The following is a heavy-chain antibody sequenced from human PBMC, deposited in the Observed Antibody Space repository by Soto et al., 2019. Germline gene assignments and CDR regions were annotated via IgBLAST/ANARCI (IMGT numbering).Heavy chain of an antibody. V-gene: IGHV1-8*01. CDR2: MNPNSGNT. CDR3: ARGVPLVRGVPSEYYYYYYMDV. Sequence: GASVKVSCKASGYTFTSYDINWVRQATGQGREWMGWMNPNSGNTGYAQKFQGRVTMTRNTSISTAYMELSSLRSEDTAVYYCARGVPLVRGVPSEYYYYYYMDVWGKGTTVTVSS. J-gene: IGHJ6*03. D-gene: IGHD3-10*01. CDR1: GYTFTSYD.